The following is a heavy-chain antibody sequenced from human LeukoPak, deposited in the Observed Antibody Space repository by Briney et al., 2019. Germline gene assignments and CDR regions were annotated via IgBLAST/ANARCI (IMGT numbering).Heavy chain of an antibody. CDR1: GGTFSSYA. CDR2: IIPIFGTA. J-gene: IGHJ4*02. V-gene: IGHV1-69*05. D-gene: IGHD3-9*01. Sequence: SVKVSCKASGGTFSSYAISWVRQAPGQGLEWMGGIIPIFGTANYAQKFQGRVTITTDESTSTAYMELSSLRSEDTAVYYCARALRRTDDALTGYYITPRSQDYWGQGILVTVSS. CDR3: ARALRRTDDALTGYYITPRSQDY.